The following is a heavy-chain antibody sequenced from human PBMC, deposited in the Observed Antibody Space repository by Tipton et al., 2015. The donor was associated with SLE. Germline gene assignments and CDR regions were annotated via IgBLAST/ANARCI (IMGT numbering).Heavy chain of an antibody. D-gene: IGHD3-3*01. CDR3: ARSPRRLRFLEWLFFDY. J-gene: IGHJ4*02. V-gene: IGHV3-7*01. CDR1: GFTFSSYW. CDR2: IKQDGSDK. Sequence: GSLRLSCAASGFTFSSYWMSWVRQAPGKGLEWVANIKQDGSDKYYADSVKGRFTISRDNSKNTLYLQMNSLRAEDTAVYYCARSPRRLRFLEWLFFDYWGQGTLVTVSS.